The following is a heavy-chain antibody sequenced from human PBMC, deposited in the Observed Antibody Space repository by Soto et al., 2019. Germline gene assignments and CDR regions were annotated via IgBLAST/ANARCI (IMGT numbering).Heavy chain of an antibody. J-gene: IGHJ4*02. Sequence: EVQLVESGGGLVQPGGSLRLSCAASGFTFSSYWMHWVRQAPGKGLVWVSRINSDGSSTSYADSVKGRFTISRDNAKHTVYLQMNRLRSEVTAVYYCAVAVAGPTAIGYWGQGTLVTVSS. CDR3: AVAVAGPTAIGY. CDR2: INSDGSST. V-gene: IGHV3-74*01. D-gene: IGHD6-19*01. CDR1: GFTFSSYW.